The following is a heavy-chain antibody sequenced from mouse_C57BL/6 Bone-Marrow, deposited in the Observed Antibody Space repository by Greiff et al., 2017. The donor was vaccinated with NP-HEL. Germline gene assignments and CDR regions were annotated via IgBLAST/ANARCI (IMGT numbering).Heavy chain of an antibody. CDR2: IYPGSGNT. CDR1: GYTFTDSY. D-gene: IGHD1-1*01. Sequence: QVQLQQSGAELVRPGASVKLSCKASGYTFTDSYINWVKQRPGQGLEWIARIYPGSGNTYYNEKFKGKATLTAEKSSSTAYMQLSSLTSEDSAVYFCARFANYYGSSSYAMDYWGQGTSVTVSS. V-gene: IGHV1-76*01. J-gene: IGHJ4*01. CDR3: ARFANYYGSSSYAMDY.